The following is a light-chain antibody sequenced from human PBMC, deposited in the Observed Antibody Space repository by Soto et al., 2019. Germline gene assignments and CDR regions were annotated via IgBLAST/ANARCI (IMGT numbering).Light chain of an antibody. CDR2: DAF. CDR3: QQRASWPPFT. Sequence: EIVLTQSPATLSMSPGESATLSCRASQSIGTSLAWYQHRPGQPPRLLNYDAFNRATGIPARFSGGGSGTDFTLTISSLEPEDFAVYYCQQRASWPPFTFGGGTKVDIK. V-gene: IGKV3-11*01. J-gene: IGKJ4*01. CDR1: QSIGTS.